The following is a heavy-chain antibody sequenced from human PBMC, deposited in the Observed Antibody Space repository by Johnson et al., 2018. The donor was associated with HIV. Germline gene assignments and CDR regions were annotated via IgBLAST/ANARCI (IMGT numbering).Heavy chain of an antibody. Sequence: VQLVESGGGLVQPGGSLRLSCAASGFTVSSNYMSWVRQAPGKGLEWVSVIYSGGSTYYTDSVKVRFTISRDNSKNTLYLQMNSLRAEDTAVYYCARDGMAATKANIWGQGTMVTVSS. CDR2: IYSGGST. V-gene: IGHV3-66*01. D-gene: IGHD1-14*01. CDR3: ARDGMAATKANI. CDR1: GFTVSSNY. J-gene: IGHJ3*02.